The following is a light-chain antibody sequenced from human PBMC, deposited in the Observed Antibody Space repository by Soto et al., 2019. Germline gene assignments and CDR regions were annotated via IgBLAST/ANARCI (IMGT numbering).Light chain of an antibody. CDR1: QSVSSSY. CDR2: GAS. J-gene: IGKJ4*01. V-gene: IGKV3-20*01. Sequence: VMTQSPSTLSVTPGERAPLSCRASQSVSSSYLAWYQQKPGQAPRLLIYGASSRATGIPDRFSGSGSGTDFTLTISRLEPEDFAVYYCQQYGSSPLTFGGGTKVDIK. CDR3: QQYGSSPLT.